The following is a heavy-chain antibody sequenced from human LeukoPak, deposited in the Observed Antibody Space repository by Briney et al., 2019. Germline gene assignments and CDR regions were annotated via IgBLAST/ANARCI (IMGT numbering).Heavy chain of an antibody. V-gene: IGHV4-34*01. Sequence: SETLSLTCAVYGGSFSGYHWSWIRQPPGKGLEWIGEINHSRSTNYNPSLKSRVTISVDTSKNQFSLKLSSVTAADTAVCYCARANSSGWYKVDYWGQGTLVTVSS. CDR3: ARANSSGWYKVDY. CDR1: GGSFSGYH. CDR2: INHSRST. D-gene: IGHD6-19*01. J-gene: IGHJ4*02.